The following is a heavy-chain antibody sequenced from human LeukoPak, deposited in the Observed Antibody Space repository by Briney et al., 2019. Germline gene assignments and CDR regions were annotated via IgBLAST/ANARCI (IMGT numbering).Heavy chain of an antibody. D-gene: IGHD1-26*01. CDR2: ISGSGGST. CDR3: AKERSWELGAY. Sequence: QSGGSLRLSCAASGFTFSSYAMSWVRQAPGKGLEWVSAISGSGGSTYYADSEKHLFTISRDNSKNTLYQQMNIMRAEDTAEYYCAKERSWELGAYWGQGPRVSVLS. J-gene: IGHJ4*02. V-gene: IGHV3-23*01. CDR1: GFTFSSYA.